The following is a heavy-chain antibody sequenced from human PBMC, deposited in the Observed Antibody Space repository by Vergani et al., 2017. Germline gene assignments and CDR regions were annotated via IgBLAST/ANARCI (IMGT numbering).Heavy chain of an antibody. V-gene: IGHV4-4*02. J-gene: IGHJ3*02. CDR1: GGSISSNW. CDR2: IYHSGST. D-gene: IGHD3-22*01. CDR3: ARVLSPYSSGYYGAGAFDI. Sequence: QVQLQESGPGLVKPSETLSLTCTVSGGSISSNWWSWVRQPPGKGLEWIGEIYHSGSTNYNPSLKSRVTISVDKSKNQFSLKLSSVTAADTAVYYCARVLSPYSSGYYGAGAFDIWGQGTMVTVSS.